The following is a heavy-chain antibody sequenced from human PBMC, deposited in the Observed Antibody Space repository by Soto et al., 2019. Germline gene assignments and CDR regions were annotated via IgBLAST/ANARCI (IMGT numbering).Heavy chain of an antibody. J-gene: IGHJ6*02. CDR2: ISIGSTTI. V-gene: IGHV3-48*02. CDR3: ARSLWSPYFYYGLDV. CDR1: GFTFSSYS. D-gene: IGHD2-21*01. Sequence: PGGSLRLSCAASGFTFSSYSMNWVRQAPGKGLEWVSYISIGSTTIFYADSVKGRFTISRDNAKNSLYLQMNSLRDEDTAVYFCARSLWSPYFYYGLDVWGQGTTVT.